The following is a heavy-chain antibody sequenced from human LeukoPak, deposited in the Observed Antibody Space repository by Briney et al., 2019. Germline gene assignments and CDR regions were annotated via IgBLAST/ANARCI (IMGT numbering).Heavy chain of an antibody. CDR3: ATSGATTVTTWGGSWFDP. Sequence: SQTLSLTCTVSGGSISSGSYYWSWIRQPAGKGLEWSGRIYTSGSTNYNPSLESRVTISIDTSKNQFSLKLSSVTAADTAMYYCATSGATTVTTWGGSWFDPWGQGTLVTISS. CDR1: GGSISSGSYY. J-gene: IGHJ5*02. D-gene: IGHD4-17*01. V-gene: IGHV4-61*02. CDR2: IYTSGST.